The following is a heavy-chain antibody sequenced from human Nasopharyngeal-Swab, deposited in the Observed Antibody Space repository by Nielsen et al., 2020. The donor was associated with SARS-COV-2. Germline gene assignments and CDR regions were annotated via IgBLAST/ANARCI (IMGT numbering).Heavy chain of an antibody. J-gene: IGHJ4*02. Sequence: SGHTLAHPTQLSTLPWTLSGFSLSTSAVGVGWIRQPPGKALKWLALIYWDNDKRYSPSLKTRLTITKDTSKNHVVLTITNLDPVDSFTYYCAHMWVGSRYFDYWGQGTLVTVSS. V-gene: IGHV2-5*02. CDR1: GFSLSTSAVG. CDR3: AHMWVGSRYFDY. D-gene: IGHD1-26*01. CDR2: IYWDNDK.